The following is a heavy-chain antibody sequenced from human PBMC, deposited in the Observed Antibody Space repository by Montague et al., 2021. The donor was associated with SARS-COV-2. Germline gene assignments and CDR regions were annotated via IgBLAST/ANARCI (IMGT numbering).Heavy chain of an antibody. V-gene: IGHV4-4*02. Sequence: SETLSLTCSRLGRSTQAHNGRAHVRTPVTTGLGRPSSVCNRRRTNYNPSLKSRVTISVDKSKNQYSLILSSVTAADTAVYYCAREGSRDGYNEGFDYWGQGTLVNVSP. CDR3: AREGSRDGYNEGFDY. D-gene: IGHD5-24*01. CDR1: GRSTQAHN. CDR2: SVCNRRRT. J-gene: IGHJ4*02.